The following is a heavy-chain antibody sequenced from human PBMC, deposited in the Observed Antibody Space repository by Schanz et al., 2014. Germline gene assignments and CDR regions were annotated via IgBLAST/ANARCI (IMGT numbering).Heavy chain of an antibody. Sequence: EVQLVESGGGLVQPGGSLRLSCAASGFTVSSNYMSWVRQAPGKGLEWVSVIYSGGNTYYADSVKGRFTVSRDNSKNTLYLQMTSLRAGDTAVYSCARSPRDIVVVPAARYPLYYYYGMDVWGQGTTVTVSS. J-gene: IGHJ6*02. CDR3: ARSPRDIVVVPAARYPLYYYYGMDV. CDR1: GFTVSSNY. D-gene: IGHD2-2*01. CDR2: IYSGGNT. V-gene: IGHV3-66*01.